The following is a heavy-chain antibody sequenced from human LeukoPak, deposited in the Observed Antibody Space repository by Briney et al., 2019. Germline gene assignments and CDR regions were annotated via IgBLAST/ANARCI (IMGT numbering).Heavy chain of an antibody. V-gene: IGHV3-66*01. D-gene: IGHD5-18*01. CDR1: GFTVSTNY. Sequence: GGSLRLSCAASGFTVSTNYMNWVRQAPGKGLEWVSVVYMGGTTYYADSVKGRFTISRDSTKNTIYLQMNNLRAEDTAVYYCARGLLRDGYTYTYSFDYWGQGALVTISS. CDR3: ARGLLRDGYTYTYSFDY. CDR2: VYMGGTT. J-gene: IGHJ4*02.